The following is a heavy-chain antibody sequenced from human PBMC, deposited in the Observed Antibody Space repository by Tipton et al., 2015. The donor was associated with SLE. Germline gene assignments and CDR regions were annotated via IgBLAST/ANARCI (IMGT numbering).Heavy chain of an antibody. D-gene: IGHD1-26*01. Sequence: TLSLTCAVSGGSISSGGYSWSWIRQPPGKGLEWIGYIYHSGSTYYNPSLKSRVTISVDTSKNQFSLKLSSVTAADTAAYYCARASGGEGATAFDIWGQGTMVTVSS. CDR2: IYHSGST. CDR3: ARASGGEGATAFDI. V-gene: IGHV4-30-2*01. J-gene: IGHJ3*02. CDR1: GGSISSGGYS.